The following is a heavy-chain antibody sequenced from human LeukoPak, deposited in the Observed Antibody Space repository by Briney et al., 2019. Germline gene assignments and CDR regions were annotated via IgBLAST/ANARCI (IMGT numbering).Heavy chain of an antibody. Sequence: PGGSLRLSCAASGFTFSSYAMSWVRQAPGKGLEWVSSIGDTTYYADSVKGRFTISRDNSKNTLYLQMNSLRAEDTAVYYCARERWPQAIWDYWGQGTLVTVSS. J-gene: IGHJ4*02. D-gene: IGHD4-23*01. V-gene: IGHV3-23*01. CDR2: IGDTT. CDR1: GFTFSSYA. CDR3: ARERWPQAIWDY.